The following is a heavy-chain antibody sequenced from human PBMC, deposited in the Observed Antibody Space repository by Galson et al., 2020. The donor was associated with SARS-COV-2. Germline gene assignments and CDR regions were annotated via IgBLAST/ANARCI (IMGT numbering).Heavy chain of an antibody. CDR3: ARVNPYSKYLDF. CDR2: IYTSGST. CDR1: GASISPYS. J-gene: IGHJ4*02. Sequence: ETSETLSLTCSVSGASISPYSWSWIRQPAGKGLEWIGRIYTSGSTHYNPSLMSRVAMSLDTSNNQFSLTLHSVTAADTAVYYCARVNPYSKYLDFWGQGSLVTVSS. V-gene: IGHV4-4*07. D-gene: IGHD4-4*01.